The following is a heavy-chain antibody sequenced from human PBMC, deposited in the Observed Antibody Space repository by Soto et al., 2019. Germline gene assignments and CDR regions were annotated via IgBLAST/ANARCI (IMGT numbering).Heavy chain of an antibody. CDR2: INHSGST. D-gene: IGHD3-10*01. CDR1: GGSFSGYY. CDR3: ARDPPRYYGSGSYYNVVAY. V-gene: IGHV4-34*01. J-gene: IGHJ4*02. Sequence: SETLSLTCAVYGGSFSGYYWSWIRQPPGKGLEWIGEINHSGSTNYNPSLKSRVTISVDTSKNPFSLTLSSVTAADTAVYYCARDPPRYYGSGSYYNVVAYWGQGTLVTVSS.